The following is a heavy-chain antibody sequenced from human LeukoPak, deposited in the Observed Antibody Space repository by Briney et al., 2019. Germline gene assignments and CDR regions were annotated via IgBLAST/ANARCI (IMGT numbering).Heavy chain of an antibody. J-gene: IGHJ4*02. Sequence: SVKVSCMASGYTFPSYGLSGLRQAPGQGVEGMGWISVYNGNSNYAQKLQGRVTMTTDTSTSTAYIELNGLRSDYTAVYFFARSTFVVVSAPHDCWGQGTLVTVSS. CDR3: ARSTFVVVSAPHDC. CDR2: ISVYNGNS. V-gene: IGHV1-18*01. D-gene: IGHD2-21*02. CDR1: GYTFPSYG.